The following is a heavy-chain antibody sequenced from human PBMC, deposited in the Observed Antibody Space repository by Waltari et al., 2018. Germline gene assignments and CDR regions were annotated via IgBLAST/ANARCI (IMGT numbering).Heavy chain of an antibody. CDR2: INPDRGST. V-gene: IGHV1-2*06. CDR3: ARLESGWKDY. J-gene: IGHJ4*02. D-gene: IGHD6-19*01. Sequence: QVQLVQSGAEVKKPGSSVKVSCKASGGTFSSYAISWVRQAPGQGLEWMGRINPDRGSTIYAQRFQGRVTMTRDTSINTVYMELSRLRSDDTAVYYCARLESGWKDYWGQGTLVTVSS. CDR1: GGTFSSYA.